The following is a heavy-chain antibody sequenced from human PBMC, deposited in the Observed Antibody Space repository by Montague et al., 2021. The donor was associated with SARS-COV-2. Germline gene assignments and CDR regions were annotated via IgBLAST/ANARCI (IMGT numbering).Heavy chain of an antibody. CDR2: ISYAGRT. D-gene: IGHD2-2*01. Sequence: SETLSLTCTVSGGSISSPDYYWGWLRQSPGIGLEWIGSISYAGRTYYTPSLRIRVSFSVDTSKNHFSLSLNSVTAADTAVYFCARQLPSYCSTNKCYPYYLEDWGQGALVTVSS. J-gene: IGHJ4*02. CDR1: GGSISSPDYY. CDR3: ARQLPSYCSTNKCYPYYLED. V-gene: IGHV4-39*01.